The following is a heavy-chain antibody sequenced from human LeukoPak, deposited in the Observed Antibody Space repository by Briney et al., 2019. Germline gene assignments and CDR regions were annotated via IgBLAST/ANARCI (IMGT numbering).Heavy chain of an antibody. D-gene: IGHD3-16*01. J-gene: IGHJ4*02. Sequence: PSETLSLTCAVYGGSFSGYYWSWIRQPPGKGLEWIGEINHSGSTNYNPSFKSRVTISVDTSKNQFSLKLSSVTAADTAVYYCARETSDLGYVGEFDYWGQGTLVTVSS. CDR1: GGSFSGYY. V-gene: IGHV4-34*01. CDR2: INHSGST. CDR3: ARETSDLGYVGEFDY.